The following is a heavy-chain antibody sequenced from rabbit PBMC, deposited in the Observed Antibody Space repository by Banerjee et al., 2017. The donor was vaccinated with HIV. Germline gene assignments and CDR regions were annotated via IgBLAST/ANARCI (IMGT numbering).Heavy chain of an antibody. J-gene: IGHJ4*01. CDR1: GFSFSNSYY. CDR2: IYADRSGSA. Sequence: QQHLEESGGGLVKPEGSLTLTCTASGFSFSNSYYMCWVRQAPGKGLECIACIYADRSGSAYYANWAKGRFTISRENTQNTVYLKLNSLTAADTAAYFCASDIVWGQGTLVTVS. CDR3: ASDIV. V-gene: IGHV1S45*01.